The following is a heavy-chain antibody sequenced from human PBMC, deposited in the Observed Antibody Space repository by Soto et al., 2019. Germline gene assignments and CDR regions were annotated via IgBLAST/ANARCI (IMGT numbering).Heavy chain of an antibody. CDR3: AREAEQTYYYDSSDLAFDY. D-gene: IGHD3-22*01. V-gene: IGHV1-3*01. CDR2: INAGNGNT. J-gene: IGHJ4*02. CDR1: GDPFTSYA. Sequence: ASVKVSCKASGDPFTSYAMHWVRHAPGQRLEWMGWINAGNGNTKYSQKFQGRVTITRDTSASTAYMELSSMRSEDTAVYYCAREAEQTYYYDSSDLAFDYWGQGSLVTVSS.